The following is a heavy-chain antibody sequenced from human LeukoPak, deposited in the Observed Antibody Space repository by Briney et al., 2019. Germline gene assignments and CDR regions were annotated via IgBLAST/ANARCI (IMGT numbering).Heavy chain of an antibody. J-gene: IGHJ3*02. CDR3: ASPGSGRHAFDI. CDR1: GGSFSGYY. CDR2: INHSGST. Sequence: SETLSLTCAVYGGSFSGYYWSWIRQPPGKGLEWIGEINHSGSTNYNPSLKSRVTISVDTSKNQFSLKLSSVTAADPAVYYCASPGSGRHAFDIWGQGTMVTVSS. D-gene: IGHD3-10*01. V-gene: IGHV4-34*01.